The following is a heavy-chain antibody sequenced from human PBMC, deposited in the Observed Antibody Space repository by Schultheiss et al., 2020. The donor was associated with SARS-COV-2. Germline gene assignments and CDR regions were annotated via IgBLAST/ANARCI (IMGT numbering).Heavy chain of an antibody. CDR3: ARDILTGHMDV. J-gene: IGHJ6*02. V-gene: IGHV3-66*01. D-gene: IGHD3-9*01. CDR2: IYSGGST. CDR1: GFTFSSYA. Sequence: GGSLRLSCAASGFTFSSYAMSWVRQAPGKGLEWVSVIYSGGSTYYADSVKGRFTISRDNAKKTLYLEMNSLRAEDTAVYYCARDILTGHMDVWGQGTTVTVSS.